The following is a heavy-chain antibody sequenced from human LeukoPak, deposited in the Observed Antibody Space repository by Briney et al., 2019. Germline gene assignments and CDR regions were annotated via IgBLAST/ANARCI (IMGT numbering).Heavy chain of an antibody. CDR1: GFTLSDYY. Sequence: PGGSLRLSCAASGFTLSDYYMSWIRQAPGKGLEWVSYSSRSGTTIYYADSVEGRFAISRDNSKDTVYLHMNGVRPEDTAVYFCAQDLPADPGWGWYRVRFIFHSWGQGTLVTVSA. D-gene: IGHD6-19*01. CDR2: SSRSGTTI. CDR3: AQDLPADPGWGWYRVRFIFHS. V-gene: IGHV3-11*04. J-gene: IGHJ4*02.